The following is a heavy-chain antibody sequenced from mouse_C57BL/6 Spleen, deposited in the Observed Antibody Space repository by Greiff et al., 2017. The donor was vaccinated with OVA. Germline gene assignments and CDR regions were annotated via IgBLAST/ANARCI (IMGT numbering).Heavy chain of an antibody. CDR2: IDPEDGET. J-gene: IGHJ1*03. CDR1: GFNIKDYY. D-gene: IGHD5-5*01. Sequence: VQLKQSGAELVKPGASVKLSCTASGFNIKDYYMHWVKQRTEQGLEWIGRIDPEDGETKYAPKFQGKATLTADTSSNTAYLQLSSLTSEDTAVYYCAYLRYFDVWGTGTTGTVSS. V-gene: IGHV14-2*01. CDR3: AYLRYFDV.